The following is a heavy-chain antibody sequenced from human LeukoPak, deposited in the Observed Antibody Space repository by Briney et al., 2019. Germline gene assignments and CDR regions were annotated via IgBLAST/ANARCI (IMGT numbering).Heavy chain of an antibody. CDR2: IYTSGST. J-gene: IGHJ4*02. CDR3: ARGVYYYGSGSCYFDY. Sequence: PSETLSLTCTVSGGSISSGSYYWSWIRQPAGKGLEWIGRIYTSGSTNYNPSLKSRVTISVDTSKNQFSLKLSSVTAADTAVYYCARGVYYYGSGSCYFDYWGQGTLVTVSS. V-gene: IGHV4-61*02. CDR1: GGSISSGSYY. D-gene: IGHD3-10*01.